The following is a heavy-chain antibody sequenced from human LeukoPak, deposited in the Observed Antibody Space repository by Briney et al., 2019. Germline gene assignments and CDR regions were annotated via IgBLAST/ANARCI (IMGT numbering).Heavy chain of an antibody. Sequence: ASVKVSCKASGYTFTGYYMHWVRQAPGQGLEWMGWINPNSGNTGYAQKFQGRVTITRNTSISTAYMELSSLRSEDTAAYYCARGLRYYDILTGYRGYYYMDVWGKGTTVTVSS. CDR2: INPNSGNT. CDR1: GYTFTGYY. J-gene: IGHJ6*03. D-gene: IGHD3-9*01. CDR3: ARGLRYYDILTGYRGYYYMDV. V-gene: IGHV1-8*03.